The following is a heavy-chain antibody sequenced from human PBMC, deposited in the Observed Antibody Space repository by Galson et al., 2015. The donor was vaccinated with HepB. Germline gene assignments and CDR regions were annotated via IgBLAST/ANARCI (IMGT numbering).Heavy chain of an antibody. V-gene: IGHV3-21*01. J-gene: IGHJ6*02. CDR2: ISSSSSYI. CDR3: ARDRWVDFWSTYYHYGMDV. D-gene: IGHD3-3*01. CDR1: GFTFSSYS. Sequence: SLRLSCAASGFTFSSYSMNWVRQAPGKGLEWVSSISSSSSYIYYADSVKGRFTISRDNAKNSLYLQMNSLRAEDTAVYYCARDRWVDFWSTYYHYGMDVWGQGTTVTVSS.